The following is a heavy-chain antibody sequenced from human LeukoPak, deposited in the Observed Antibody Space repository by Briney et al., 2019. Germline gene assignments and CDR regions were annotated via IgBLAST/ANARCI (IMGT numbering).Heavy chain of an antibody. CDR1: GFTFSTFG. V-gene: IGHV3-30*02. Sequence: GGSLRLSCAASGFTFSTFGMHWVRHAPGKGLEWVAFIRYDGTNKYYTASVKGRFTISRDNSKNTLYMQMHRLKPEDTAVYFCAKDSGNGDYRSTRWYLDLWGRGTLVTVSS. J-gene: IGHJ2*01. D-gene: IGHD4-17*01. CDR3: AKDSGNGDYRSTRWYLDL. CDR2: IRYDGTNK.